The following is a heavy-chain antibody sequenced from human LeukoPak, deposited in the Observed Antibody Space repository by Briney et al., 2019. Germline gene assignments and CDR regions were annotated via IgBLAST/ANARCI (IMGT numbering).Heavy chain of an antibody. J-gene: IGHJ4*02. D-gene: IGHD3-16*02. V-gene: IGHV3-23*01. CDR2: ISGSGGST. CDR1: GFTFSSYA. Sequence: GGSLRLSCAASGFTFSSYAMSWVRQAPGKGLEWVSAISGSGGSTYYADSVKGRFTISRDNSKNTRYLQMNSLRAEDTAVYYCAKADLMITFGGVIPNRYFDYWGQGTLVTVSS. CDR3: AKADLMITFGGVIPNRYFDY.